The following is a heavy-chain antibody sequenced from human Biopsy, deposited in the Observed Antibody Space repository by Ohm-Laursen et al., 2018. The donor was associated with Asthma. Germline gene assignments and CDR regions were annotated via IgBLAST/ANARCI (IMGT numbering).Heavy chain of an antibody. J-gene: IGHJ6*02. CDR2: ISFDGTNK. V-gene: IGHV3-30*03. D-gene: IGHD2-15*01. CDR3: ARVDGVVEPATRMGGMDV. Sequence: SLRLSCAASGFSFSSYGMHWVRQTPGKGLEWVAVISFDGTNKYYADYVKGRFTISRDNSKNTLDLQMNSLSAEDSAVYYCARVDGVVEPATRMGGMDVWGQGTTVTVSS. CDR1: GFSFSSYG.